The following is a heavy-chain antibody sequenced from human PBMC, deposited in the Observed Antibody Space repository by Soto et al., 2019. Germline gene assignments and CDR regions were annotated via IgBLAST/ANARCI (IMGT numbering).Heavy chain of an antibody. V-gene: IGHV4-31*03. CDR3: ARDGGYGSGSYRFDY. CDR1: GGSIRSGGNY. J-gene: IGHJ4*02. Sequence: QVQLQESGPGLVKPSQTLSLTCTVSGGSIRSGGNYWSWIRQHPGKGLEWIGYIYYSGSTYYNPSLKGRVTVSVDTSKNQFSLKLSSVTAADTAVYYCARDGGYGSGSYRFDYWGQGTLVTVSS. CDR2: IYYSGST. D-gene: IGHD3-10*01.